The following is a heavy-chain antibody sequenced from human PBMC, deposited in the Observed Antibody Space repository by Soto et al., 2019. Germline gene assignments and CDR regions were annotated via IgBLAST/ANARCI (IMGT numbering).Heavy chain of an antibody. J-gene: IGHJ6*02. CDR1: GFTFSSYS. CDR3: ARDDYYGSGSYYSPKYYYYGMDV. V-gene: IGHV3-21*01. D-gene: IGHD3-10*01. Sequence: PGGSLRLSCAASGFTFSSYSMNWVRQAPGKGLEWVSSISSSSSYIYYADSVKGRFTISRDNAKNSLYLQMNSLRAEDTAVYYCARDDYYGSGSYYSPKYYYYGMDVWGQGTTVTVSS. CDR2: ISSSSSYI.